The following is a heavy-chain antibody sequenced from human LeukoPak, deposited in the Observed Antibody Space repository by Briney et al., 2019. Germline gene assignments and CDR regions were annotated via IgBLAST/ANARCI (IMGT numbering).Heavy chain of an antibody. V-gene: IGHV4-4*07. D-gene: IGHD3-3*01. CDR2: IYTSGST. CDR3: AREGSTYYDFWSAYYSDNWFDP. CDR1: GGSISSYY. Sequence: SETLSLTRTVSGGSISSYYWSWIRQPAGKGLEWIGRIYTSGSTNYNPSLKSRVTMSVDTSKNQFSLKLSSVTAADTAVYYCAREGSTYYDFWSAYYSDNWFDPWGQGTLVTVSS. J-gene: IGHJ5*02.